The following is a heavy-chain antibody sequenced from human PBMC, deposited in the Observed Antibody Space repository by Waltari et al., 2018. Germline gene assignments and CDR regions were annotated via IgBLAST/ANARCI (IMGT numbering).Heavy chain of an antibody. CDR3: ARNPRYDSPD. CDR1: GFTFSSYE. J-gene: IGHJ4*02. CDR2: ISSSGTTI. V-gene: IGHV3-48*03. D-gene: IGHD3-22*01. Sequence: EVQLVESGGGLVQPGGSLRLSCAASGFTFSSYEMNWVRQAPGKGLEWVSYISSSGTTIYYADSVRGRFTISRDNSKNTLYLQMNSLRVEDTAVYYCARNPRYDSPDWGQGTLVTVSS.